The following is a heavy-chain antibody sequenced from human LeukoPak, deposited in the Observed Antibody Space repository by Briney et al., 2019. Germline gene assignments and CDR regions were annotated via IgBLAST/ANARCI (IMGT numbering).Heavy chain of an antibody. Sequence: PGGSLRLSCAASGFTFSNYAMAWVRQIPGKGLQWVSIFSGSGGSTYYADAVKGRFTVSRDNSKSTLYLHMNNLRVDDTAIYYCASRPAPSLGPLDYWGQGTLVTVSP. D-gene: IGHD2-2*01. CDR2: FSGSGGST. CDR1: GFTFSNYA. V-gene: IGHV3-23*01. CDR3: ASRPAPSLGPLDY. J-gene: IGHJ4*02.